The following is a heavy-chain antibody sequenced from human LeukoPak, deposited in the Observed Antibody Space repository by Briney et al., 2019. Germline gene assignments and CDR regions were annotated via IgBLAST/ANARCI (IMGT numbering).Heavy chain of an antibody. J-gene: IGHJ5*02. CDR2: IAYTGVS. V-gene: IGHV4-59*08. Sequence: KPSETLSLTCTVSGVSISRSYWIWIRQTPGKGLEWIGYIAYTGVSSYNPSLKSRVTISVDTSKNQFSLNVSSVTAADTAVYYCARLPEGGYATSLGWFGPWGQGTRVTVSS. CDR3: ARLPEGGYATSLGWFGP. CDR1: GVSISRSY. D-gene: IGHD5-24*01.